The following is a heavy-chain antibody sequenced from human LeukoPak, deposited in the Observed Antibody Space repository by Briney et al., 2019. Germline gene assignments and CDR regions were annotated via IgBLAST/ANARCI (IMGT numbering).Heavy chain of an antibody. V-gene: IGHV3-30*02. J-gene: IGHJ4*02. D-gene: IGHD3-22*01. CDR3: AKTDYDSSGYLY. CDR1: GFTFSSYG. CDR2: IRYDGSNK. Sequence: GGSLRLSCAASGFTFSSYGMHWVRQAPGKGLVWVAFIRYDGSNKYYADSVKGRFTISRDNSKNTLYLQMNSLRAEDTAVYYCAKTDYDSSGYLYWGQGTLVTVSS.